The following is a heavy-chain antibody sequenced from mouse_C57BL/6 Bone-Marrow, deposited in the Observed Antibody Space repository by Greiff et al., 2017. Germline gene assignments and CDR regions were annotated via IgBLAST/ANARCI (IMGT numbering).Heavy chain of an antibody. D-gene: IGHD2-10*01. Sequence: VQLKESGPGLVKPSQSLSLTCSVTGYSITSGYYWNWIRQFPGNKLEWMGYISYDGSNNYNPSLKNRISITRDTSKNQFFLKLNSVTTEDTATYYCARDPLLSWFAYWGQGTLVTVSA. V-gene: IGHV3-6*01. J-gene: IGHJ3*01. CDR3: ARDPLLSWFAY. CDR1: GYSITSGYY. CDR2: ISYDGSN.